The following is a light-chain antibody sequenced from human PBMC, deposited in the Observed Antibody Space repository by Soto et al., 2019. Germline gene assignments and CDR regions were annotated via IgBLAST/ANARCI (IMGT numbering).Light chain of an antibody. CDR1: QSVSSSY. V-gene: IGKV3-20*01. CDR3: QQFVSSLSSFT. CDR2: GAS. Sequence: EIVLTQSPGTLSLSPGERATLSCRASQSVSSSYLAWYQQKPGQAPRLRIYGASSRATGIPDRFSGGGSGTDFTLTISRLEPEDFAVYYCQQFVSSLSSFTFGQGTKLEI. J-gene: IGKJ2*01.